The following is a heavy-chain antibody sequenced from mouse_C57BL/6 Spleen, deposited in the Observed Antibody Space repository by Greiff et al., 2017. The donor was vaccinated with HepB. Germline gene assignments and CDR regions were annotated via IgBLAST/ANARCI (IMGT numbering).Heavy chain of an antibody. CDR1: GFTFSDYG. Sequence: DVKLVESGGGLVKPGGSLKLSCAASGFTFSDYGMHWVRQAPEKGLEWVAYISSGSSTIYYADTVKGRFTISRDNAKNTLFLQMTSLRFEDTAMYYCAREWAYAMDYWGQGTSVTVSS. D-gene: IGHD1-3*01. V-gene: IGHV5-17*01. CDR3: AREWAYAMDY. J-gene: IGHJ4*01. CDR2: ISSGSSTI.